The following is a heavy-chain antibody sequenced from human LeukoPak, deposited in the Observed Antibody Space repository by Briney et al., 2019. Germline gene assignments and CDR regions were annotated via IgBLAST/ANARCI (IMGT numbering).Heavy chain of an antibody. CDR3: ARHYSSGWDLDY. CDR1: GGSISGYY. CDR2: ICYSGTT. J-gene: IGHJ4*02. D-gene: IGHD6-19*01. Sequence: SETLSLTCAVSGGSISGYYWSWVRQPPGKGLEWIGYICYSGTTSYSPSLKSRLTISVDTSKNQFSVKHTSVAAADTAVYYCARHYSSGWDLDYWGQGTLVTVSS. V-gene: IGHV4-59*08.